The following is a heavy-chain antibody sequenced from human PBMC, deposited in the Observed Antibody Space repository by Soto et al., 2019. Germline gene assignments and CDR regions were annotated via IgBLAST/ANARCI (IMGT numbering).Heavy chain of an antibody. CDR1: GYSFTNYW. CDR2: IYPEDSET. D-gene: IGHD3-9*01. V-gene: IGHV5-51*01. J-gene: IGHJ4*02. Sequence: SLKISCKGSGYSFTNYWIGWVRQMPGKDLEWIGIIYPEDSETRYSPSFQGLVTISVDKSISTAYLQWNSLRASDTATYYCTKGAXXXVXRXLDXVCGHWGQGTPLTVS. CDR3: TKGAXXXVXRXLDXVCGH.